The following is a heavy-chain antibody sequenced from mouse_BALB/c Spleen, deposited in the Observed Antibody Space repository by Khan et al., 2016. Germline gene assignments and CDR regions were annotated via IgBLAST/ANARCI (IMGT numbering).Heavy chain of an antibody. CDR3: ARVTGVFDY. V-gene: IGHV1-80*01. CDR2: IYPGAGDT. J-gene: IGHJ2*01. Sequence: VQLQESGAELVRPGSSVKISCKASGYAFSSFWMNWVKQRPGQGLEWIGQIYPGAGDTNYNGKFTGKATVTADTSSSTAYMQLSSLTSEDSAVYFCARVTGVFDYWGQGTTLTVSS. D-gene: IGHD2-12*01. CDR1: GYAFSSFW.